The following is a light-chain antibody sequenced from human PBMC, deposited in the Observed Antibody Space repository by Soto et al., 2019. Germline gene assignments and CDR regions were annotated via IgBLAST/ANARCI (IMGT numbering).Light chain of an antibody. CDR1: SNDIGANDY. Sequence: QSALTQPASVSGSPGQSITISCTGTSNDIGANDYVSWYQHHPGQAPKILIYEATNRPSGVSHRFSGSKSGNTASLTISGLQAEDEADYCCTSYTSTSTLVFGGGTKLTVL. CDR2: EAT. CDR3: TSYTSTSTLV. J-gene: IGLJ2*01. V-gene: IGLV2-14*01.